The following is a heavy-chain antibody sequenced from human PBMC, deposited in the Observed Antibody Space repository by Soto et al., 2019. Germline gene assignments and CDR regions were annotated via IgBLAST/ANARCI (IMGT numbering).Heavy chain of an antibody. J-gene: IGHJ6*01. D-gene: IGHD6-13*01. CDR1: GGTFSSYA. Sequence: SVKVSCKASGGTFSSYAISWVRQAPGQGLEWMGGIIPIFGTANYAQKFQGRVTITADESTSTAYMELSSLRSEDTAVYYCARIIADRGMLGYYYGMDVWGQGTTVTVSS. CDR2: IIPIFGTA. CDR3: ARIIADRGMLGYYYGMDV. V-gene: IGHV1-69*13.